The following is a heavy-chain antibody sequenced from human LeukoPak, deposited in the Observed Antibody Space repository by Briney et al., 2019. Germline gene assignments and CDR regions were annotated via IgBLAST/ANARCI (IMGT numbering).Heavy chain of an antibody. J-gene: IGHJ6*02. Sequence: PGGSLRLSCAASGFTFSNFDMHWVRQAPGEGLEWVAVISHDGSNKFYVDSGKGRFTISRDNSQNTLYLQMNRLRGEDTAVYYCARGGYYAMDVWGQGTTVTVSS. CDR3: ARGGYYAMDV. CDR2: ISHDGSNK. V-gene: IGHV3-30*03. CDR1: GFTFSNFD.